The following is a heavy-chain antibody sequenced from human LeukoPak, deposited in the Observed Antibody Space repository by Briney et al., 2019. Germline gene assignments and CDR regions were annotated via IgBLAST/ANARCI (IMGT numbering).Heavy chain of an antibody. J-gene: IGHJ4*02. CDR1: GFTFSNYL. D-gene: IGHD3-22*01. V-gene: IGHV3-74*01. CDR2: ISTDGSFT. Sequence: GGSLRLSCAASGFTFSNYLMHWVRQTPGKGLVWISRISTDGSFTNYADSVKGRFSISRDNAKNTLYLQMNSLRAEDTAVYYCAKDRRHYYDSSGSTYYFDYWGQGTLVTVSS. CDR3: AKDRRHYYDSSGSTYYFDY.